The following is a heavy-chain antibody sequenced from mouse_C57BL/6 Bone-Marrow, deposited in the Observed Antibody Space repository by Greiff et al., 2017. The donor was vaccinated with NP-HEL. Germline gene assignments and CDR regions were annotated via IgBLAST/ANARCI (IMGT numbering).Heavy chain of an antibody. V-gene: IGHV5-17*01. CDR1: GFTFSDYG. J-gene: IGHJ4*01. D-gene: IGHD2-5*01. Sequence: EVKLVDSGGGLVKPGGSLKLSCAASGFTFSDYGMHWVRQAPEKGLEWVAYISSGSSTIYYADTVKGRFTISRDNAKNTLFLQMTSLRSEDTAMYYCARQGAYYSNYDAMDYWGQGTSVTVSS. CDR2: ISSGSSTI. CDR3: ARQGAYYSNYDAMDY.